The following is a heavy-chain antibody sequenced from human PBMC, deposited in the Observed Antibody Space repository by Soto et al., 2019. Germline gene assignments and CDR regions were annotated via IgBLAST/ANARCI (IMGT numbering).Heavy chain of an antibody. CDR2: ITSKSDGGTI. J-gene: IGHJ4*02. CDR1: GFTFNNAW. Sequence: EVQLAESGGGLVQPGGSLRLSCAASGFTFNNAWMNWVRQAPGKGLEWVGRITSKSDGGTIDYNAPVKGRFTISRDDSKNTLYLQMSSLKNEYTAVYYCTTDRYWGQGTLVTVSS. V-gene: IGHV3-15*07. CDR3: TTDRY.